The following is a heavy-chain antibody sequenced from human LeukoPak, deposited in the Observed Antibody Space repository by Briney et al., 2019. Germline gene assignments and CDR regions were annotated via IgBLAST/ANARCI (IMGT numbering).Heavy chain of an antibody. J-gene: IGHJ4*02. CDR3: ARGYRTTETNPFDY. CDR1: GFTFSSFW. D-gene: IGHD4-17*01. CDR2: INSDGSST. Sequence: GGSLRLSCAASGFTFSSFWMHWVRQAPGKGLVWVSRINSDGSSTNYADSVKGRFTISRDNAKNTLYLKMNSLRDEDTAMYYCARGYRTTETNPFDYWGQGTLVTVSS. V-gene: IGHV3-74*01.